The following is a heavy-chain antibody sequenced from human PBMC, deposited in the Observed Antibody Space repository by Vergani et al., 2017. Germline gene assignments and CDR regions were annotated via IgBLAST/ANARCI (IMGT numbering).Heavy chain of an antibody. CDR3: ARSANYDILTGYYPV. V-gene: IGHV4-4*02. D-gene: IGHD3-9*01. CDR1: GGSISSSNW. Sequence: QVQLQESGPGLVKPSGTLSLTCAVSGGSISSSNWWSWVRQPPGKGLEWIGEIYHSGSTNYNPSLKSRFTISVDKSKNQFSLKLSSVTAADTAVYYCARSANYDILTGYYPVWGQGTLVTVSS. CDR2: IYHSGST. J-gene: IGHJ4*02.